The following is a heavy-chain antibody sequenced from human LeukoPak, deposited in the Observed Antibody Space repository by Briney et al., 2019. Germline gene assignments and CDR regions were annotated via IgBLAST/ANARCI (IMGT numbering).Heavy chain of an antibody. CDR3: ARTDSSGWYVGLEYFDY. J-gene: IGHJ4*02. CDR2: IWYDGSNK. D-gene: IGHD6-19*01. CDR1: GFTFSSYG. V-gene: IGHV3-33*01. Sequence: GGSLRLSCAASGFTFSSYGMHWVRQAPGKGLEWEAVIWYDGSNKYYADSVKGRFTTSRDNSKNTLYLQMNSLRAEDTAVYYCARTDSSGWYVGLEYFDYWGQGTLVTVSS.